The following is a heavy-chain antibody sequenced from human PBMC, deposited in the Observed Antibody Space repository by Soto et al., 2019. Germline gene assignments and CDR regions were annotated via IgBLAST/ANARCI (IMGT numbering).Heavy chain of an antibody. CDR2: IYYSGST. CDR1: GGSISSGGYY. D-gene: IGHD3-9*01. CDR3: ARTYDILTGYLGYNWFDP. V-gene: IGHV4-31*03. Sequence: SETLSLTCTVSGGSISSGGYYWSWIRQHPGKGLEWIGYIYYSGSTYYNPSLKSRVTISVDTSKNQFSLKLSSVTAADTAVYYCARTYDILTGYLGYNWFDPWGQGTLVTVSS. J-gene: IGHJ5*02.